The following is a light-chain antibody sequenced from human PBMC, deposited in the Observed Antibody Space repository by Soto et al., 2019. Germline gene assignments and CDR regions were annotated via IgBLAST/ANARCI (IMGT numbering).Light chain of an antibody. CDR3: QSYDKSLSVYV. V-gene: IGLV1-40*01. CDR2: GNS. Sequence: QSVLTQPPPVSGAPGQRVTISCTGSSSNIGAHYDVHWYQQLPGTAPKLLIYGNSNRPSGVPDRFSGSKSGTSASLAITGLQAEDEADYYCQSYDKSLSVYVFGNGTKVTVL. J-gene: IGLJ1*01. CDR1: SSNIGAHYD.